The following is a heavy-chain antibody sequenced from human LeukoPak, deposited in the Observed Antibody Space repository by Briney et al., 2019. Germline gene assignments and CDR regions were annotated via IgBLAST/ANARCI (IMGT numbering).Heavy chain of an antibody. V-gene: IGHV1-69*13. Sequence: GASVKVSCKASGGTFSSYAISWVRQAPGQGLEWMGGIIPIFGTANYAQKFQGRVTITADESTSTAYMELSSLRSEDTAVYYCASTSLLTSSSSYYFDYWGQGTLVTVSS. CDR2: IIPIFGTA. J-gene: IGHJ4*02. CDR3: ASTSLLTSSSSYYFDY. CDR1: GGTFSSYA. D-gene: IGHD6-6*01.